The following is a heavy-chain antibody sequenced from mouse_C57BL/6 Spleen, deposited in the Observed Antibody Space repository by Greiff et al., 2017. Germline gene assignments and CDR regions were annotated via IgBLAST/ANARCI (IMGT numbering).Heavy chain of an antibody. V-gene: IGHV1-61*01. CDR1: GYTFTSYW. D-gene: IGHD1-1*01. CDR3: ARGIYYGSSYDFVY. Sequence: QVQLQQPGAELVRPGSSVKLSCKASGYTFTSYWMDWVKQRPGQGLEWIGNIYPSDSETHYNQKFKDKATLTVDKSSSTAYMQLSSLTSEDSAVYYCARGIYYGSSYDFVYWGQGTTLTVSS. CDR2: IYPSDSET. J-gene: IGHJ2*01.